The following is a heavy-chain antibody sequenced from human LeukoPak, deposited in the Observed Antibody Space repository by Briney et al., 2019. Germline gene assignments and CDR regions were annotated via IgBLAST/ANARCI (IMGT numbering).Heavy chain of an antibody. J-gene: IGHJ6*03. CDR2: IYTTGNT. CDR1: GFTVSSNS. D-gene: IGHD6-13*01. CDR3: AKALSRSSSWYGVNYYYYYYMDV. V-gene: IGHV3-53*01. Sequence: PGGSLRLSCTVSGFTVSSNSMSWVRQAPGKGLEWVSFIYTTGNTHNSDSVKGRFTISRDSSKNTLYLQMNSLRAEDTPVYYCAKALSRSSSWYGVNYYYYYYMDVWGKGTTVTVSS.